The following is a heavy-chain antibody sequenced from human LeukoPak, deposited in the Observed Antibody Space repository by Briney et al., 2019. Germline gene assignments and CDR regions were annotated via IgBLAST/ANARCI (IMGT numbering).Heavy chain of an antibody. CDR1: GFTFSSYG. J-gene: IGHJ4*02. CDR3: ARGADTGYSSDY. Sequence: PGGSLRLSCAASGFTFSSYGMHWVRQAPGKGLEWVAVISYDGSNKYYADSVKGRFTISRDNAKNTLYLQMNSLRAEDTAVYYCARGADTGYSSDYWGQGTLVTVSS. D-gene: IGHD3-9*01. V-gene: IGHV3-30*03. CDR2: ISYDGSNK.